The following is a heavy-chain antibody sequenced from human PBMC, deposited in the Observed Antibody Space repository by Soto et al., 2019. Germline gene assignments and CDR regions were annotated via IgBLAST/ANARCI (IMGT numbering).Heavy chain of an antibody. Sequence: SETLSLTCTVSGGSISRDYWGWIRQPAGKGLEWIGRIYSSGSTNYNPSLKSRVTMSVDTSKNEFSLKLSSVTAADTAVYYCARGSSAAAGIFESWGQGTLVTVSS. V-gene: IGHV4-4*07. CDR3: ARGSSAAAGIFES. CDR1: GGSISRDY. CDR2: IYSSGST. D-gene: IGHD6-13*01. J-gene: IGHJ4*02.